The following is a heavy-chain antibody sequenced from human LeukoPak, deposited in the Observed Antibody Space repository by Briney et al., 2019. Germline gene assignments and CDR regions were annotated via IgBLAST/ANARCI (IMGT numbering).Heavy chain of an antibody. Sequence: ASVKVSSKASGYMFTSYYMHWVRQAPGQGLEWMGIINSRGGSTTYAQKFQGRVTMTTDTSTSTAYMELRSLRSDDTAVYYCARDREILFYCSGGSCLTYFDYWGQGTLVTVSS. CDR1: GYMFTSYY. CDR2: INSRGGST. V-gene: IGHV1-46*01. J-gene: IGHJ4*02. D-gene: IGHD2-15*01. CDR3: ARDREILFYCSGGSCLTYFDY.